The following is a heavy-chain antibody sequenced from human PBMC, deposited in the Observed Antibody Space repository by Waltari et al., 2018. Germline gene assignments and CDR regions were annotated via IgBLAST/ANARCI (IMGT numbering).Heavy chain of an antibody. V-gene: IGHV3-30*02. CDR3: VKDGDFFVSGYDAFDV. Sequence: VQLEEFGGGVVPPGGSLTLSCAASGFTFSNFGMHWVRQAPGKGLEWLTFIGYDGNNKYHADSVKGRFIISRDNSKNTLYLQINSLRADDTATYYCVKDGDFFVSGYDAFDVWGQGTMVTVSS. D-gene: IGHD4-17*01. J-gene: IGHJ3*01. CDR1: GFTFSNFG. CDR2: IGYDGNNK.